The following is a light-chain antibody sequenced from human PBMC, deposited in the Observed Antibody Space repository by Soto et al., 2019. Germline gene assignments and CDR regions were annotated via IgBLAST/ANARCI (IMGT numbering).Light chain of an antibody. Sequence: SYELTQPPSVSVSPGQTASITCSGDKLGQKYACWYQQKPGQSPVLVIYQNSKRPSGIPERFSGSNSGNTATLTISGTQAMDEADYYCQAWDSSPAVGGGTKLTVL. CDR3: QAWDSSPA. CDR1: KLGQKY. CDR2: QNS. J-gene: IGLJ2*01. V-gene: IGLV3-1*01.